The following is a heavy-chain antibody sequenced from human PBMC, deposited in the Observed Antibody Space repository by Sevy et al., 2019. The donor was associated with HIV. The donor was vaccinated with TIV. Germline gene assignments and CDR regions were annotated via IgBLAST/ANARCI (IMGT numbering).Heavy chain of an antibody. Sequence: GGSLRLSCAASGFTFSSYGMHWVRQAPGKGLEWVAVISYDGSNKYYADSVKGRFTISRDNSKNTLYLQMNSLRAEDTAVYYCAKAPRITIFGVVTMGDAFDIWGQGTMVTVSS. V-gene: IGHV3-30*18. CDR1: GFTFSSYG. J-gene: IGHJ3*02. D-gene: IGHD3-3*01. CDR3: AKAPRITIFGVVTMGDAFDI. CDR2: ISYDGSNK.